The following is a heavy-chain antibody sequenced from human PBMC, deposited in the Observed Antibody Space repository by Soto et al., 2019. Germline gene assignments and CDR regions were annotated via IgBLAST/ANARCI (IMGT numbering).Heavy chain of an antibody. CDR2: INPSGGST. Sequence: QVQLVQSGAEVKKPGASVKVSCKASGYTFTSYYMHWVRQAPGQGLEWMGIINPSGGSTSYAQKFQGRVTVTRDTSTSTVYMELSSLGSEVTAVYYCAREKGDYYDSSGYLNYFDYWGQGTLVTVSS. J-gene: IGHJ4*02. CDR3: AREKGDYYDSSGYLNYFDY. D-gene: IGHD3-22*01. CDR1: GYTFTSYY. V-gene: IGHV1-46*01.